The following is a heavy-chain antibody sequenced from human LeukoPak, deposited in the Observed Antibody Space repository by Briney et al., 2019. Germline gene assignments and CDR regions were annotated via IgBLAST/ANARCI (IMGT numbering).Heavy chain of an antibody. CDR3: ARSTPNPSITGTSYYYYGMDV. CDR2: ISAYNGNT. Sequence: ASVKVSCKASGYTFTNYGISWVRQAPGQGLEWMGWISAYNGNTNYAQKLQGRVTMTTDTSTSTAYMELRSLRSDDTAVYYCARSTPNPSITGTSYYYYGMDVWGQGTTVTVSS. D-gene: IGHD1-7*01. V-gene: IGHV1-18*01. J-gene: IGHJ6*02. CDR1: GYTFTNYG.